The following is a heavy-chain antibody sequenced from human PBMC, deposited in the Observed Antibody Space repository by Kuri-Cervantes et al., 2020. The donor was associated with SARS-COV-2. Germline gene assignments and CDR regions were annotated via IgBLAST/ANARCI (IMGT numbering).Heavy chain of an antibody. J-gene: IGHJ6*02. Sequence: GESLKISCAASGFTFSGSAMHWVRQASGKGLEWVVRIRSKANSYATAYAASVKGRFTISRDDSKNTAYLQMNSLKTEDTAVYYCTSRTMDVWGQGTTVTVSS. V-gene: IGHV3-73*01. CDR2: IRSKANSYAT. CDR1: GFTFSGSA. CDR3: TSRTMDV.